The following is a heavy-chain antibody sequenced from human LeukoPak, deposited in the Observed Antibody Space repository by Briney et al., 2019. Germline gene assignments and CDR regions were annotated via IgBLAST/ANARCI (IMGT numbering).Heavy chain of an antibody. V-gene: IGHV3-30*18. J-gene: IGHJ4*02. D-gene: IGHD3-22*01. CDR2: ISYDGSNK. CDR3: AKDIDYDSSGYPFDY. Sequence: GGSLRLSCAASGFTFSSYGMHWVRQAPGKGLEWVAVISYDGSNKYYADSVKGRFTISRDNSKNTLYLQMNSLRAEDTAVHYCAKDIDYDSSGYPFDYWGQGTLVTVSS. CDR1: GFTFSSYG.